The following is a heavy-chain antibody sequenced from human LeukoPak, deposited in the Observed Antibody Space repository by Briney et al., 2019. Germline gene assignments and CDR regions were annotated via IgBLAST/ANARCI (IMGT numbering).Heavy chain of an antibody. CDR3: ASRSDISGYSLAGPVYYYYYMDV. Sequence: SVTVSCKASGGTFSSYAISWVRQAPGQGLEWMGGIIPIFGTANYAQKFQGRVTITTDESTSTAYMELSSLRSEDTAVYYCASRSDISGYSLAGPVYYYYYMDVWGKGTTVTVSS. D-gene: IGHD3-22*01. CDR1: GGTFSSYA. CDR2: IIPIFGTA. V-gene: IGHV1-69*05. J-gene: IGHJ6*03.